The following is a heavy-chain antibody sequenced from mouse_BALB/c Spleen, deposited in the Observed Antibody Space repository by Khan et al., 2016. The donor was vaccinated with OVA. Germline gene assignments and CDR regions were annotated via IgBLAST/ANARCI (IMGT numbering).Heavy chain of an antibody. CDR2: ISPRCGYT. Sequence: QVQLKRSGAELARPGASVKMSCKASGYTFTSHTMHWVKQRPGKGLEWIGYISPRCGYTNYNQKFNDKATLTADKSSSTAYMQLSSLTSEDSAVYYCARRTTEYAMDYWGQGTSVTVS. CDR1: GYTFTSHT. V-gene: IGHV1-4*01. D-gene: IGHD2-14*01. J-gene: IGHJ4*01. CDR3: ARRTTEYAMDY.